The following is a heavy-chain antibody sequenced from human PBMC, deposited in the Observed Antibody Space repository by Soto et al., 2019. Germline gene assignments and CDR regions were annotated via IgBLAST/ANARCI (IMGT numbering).Heavy chain of an antibody. CDR3: TRWRYCSSTSCYRYYYMDV. CDR1: GFTFGDYA. CDR2: IRSKAYGGTT. J-gene: IGHJ6*03. V-gene: IGHV3-49*03. D-gene: IGHD2-2*02. Sequence: EVQLVESGGGLVQPGRSLRLSCTASGFTFGDYAMSWFRQAPGKGLEWVGFIRSKAYGGTTEYAASVKGRFTISRDDSKSIAYLQMNSLKTEDTAVYYCTRWRYCSSTSCYRYYYMDVWGKGTTVTVSS.